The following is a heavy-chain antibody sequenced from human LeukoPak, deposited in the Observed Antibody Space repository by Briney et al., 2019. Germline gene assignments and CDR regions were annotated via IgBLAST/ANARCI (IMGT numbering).Heavy chain of an antibody. CDR1: GGSVSSISYY. Sequence: PSETLSLTRTVSGGSVSSISYYWTWIRQSPGKGLEWIGHIYQNGRTNHLPSLATRVTMSLDTSKNQFSLKLNSVTAADTAVYSCAKVSNGWPYFFGSWGQGVQVTVSS. CDR3: AKVSNGWPYFFGS. D-gene: IGHD6-19*01. V-gene: IGHV4-61*01. J-gene: IGHJ4*02. CDR2: IYQNGRT.